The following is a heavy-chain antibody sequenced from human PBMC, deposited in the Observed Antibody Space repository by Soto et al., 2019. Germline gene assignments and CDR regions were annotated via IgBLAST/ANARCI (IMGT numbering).Heavy chain of an antibody. CDR1: GVSISSGAYY. CDR2: IYYSGTT. Sequence: SETLSLTCTVSGVSISSGAYYWGWIRQPPGKGLEWIGYIYYSGTTYYNPSLRNRLTISLDKSTNHFSLSLRSVTAADTAVYYCARATYDSSGYFDYWGQGGLVTVSS. D-gene: IGHD3-22*01. CDR3: ARATYDSSGYFDY. J-gene: IGHJ4*02. V-gene: IGHV4-31*03.